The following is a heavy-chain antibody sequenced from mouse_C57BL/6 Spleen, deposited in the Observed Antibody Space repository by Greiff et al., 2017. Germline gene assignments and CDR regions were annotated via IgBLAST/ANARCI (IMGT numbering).Heavy chain of an antibody. CDR1: GYTFTSYW. J-gene: IGHJ3*01. CDR2: INPSNGGT. CDR3: ARTGYGNDERFAY. Sequence: VKLQQPGTELVKPGASVKLSCKASGYTFTSYWMHWVKQRPGQGLEWIGNINPSNGGTNYNEKFKSKATLTVDKSSSTAYMQLSSLTSEDSAVYSCARTGYGNDERFAYWGQGTLVTVSA. D-gene: IGHD2-2*01. V-gene: IGHV1-53*01.